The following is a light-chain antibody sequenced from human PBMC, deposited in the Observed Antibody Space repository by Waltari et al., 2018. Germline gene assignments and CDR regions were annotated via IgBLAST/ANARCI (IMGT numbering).Light chain of an antibody. CDR3: SSYTSSNAWV. J-gene: IGLJ3*02. CDR2: AVS. V-gene: IGLV2-14*01. Sequence: QSALTQPASVSGSPGQSITISCIGTSSDVGGYPYVSWYQQHPGQVPKLMIYAVSKRPSGVSNRFTASKSGNTASLTISGLQAEDEADYYCSSYTSSNAWVFGGGTKLTVL. CDR1: SSDVGGYPY.